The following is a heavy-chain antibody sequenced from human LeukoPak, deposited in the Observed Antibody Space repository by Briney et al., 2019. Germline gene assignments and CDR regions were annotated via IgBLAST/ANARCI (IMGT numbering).Heavy chain of an antibody. Sequence: GGTLRLSCEGSGLTFSNYGMTWVRQAPGKGLEWVANIKQDGSEKYYVDSVKGRFTISRDNAKNSLYLQMNSLRAEDTAVYYCARHDRVRGVIITAPDYWGQGTLVTVSS. CDR3: ARHDRVRGVIITAPDY. V-gene: IGHV3-7*01. J-gene: IGHJ4*02. CDR1: GLTFSNYG. CDR2: IKQDGSEK. D-gene: IGHD3-10*01.